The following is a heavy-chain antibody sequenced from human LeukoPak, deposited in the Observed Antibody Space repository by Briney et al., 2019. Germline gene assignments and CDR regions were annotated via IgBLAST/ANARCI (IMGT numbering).Heavy chain of an antibody. CDR3: AKDDYYDSSGYWSL. CDR1: GFTFDDYA. V-gene: IGHV3-9*01. D-gene: IGHD3-22*01. CDR2: ISWNSGSI. Sequence: GRSLRLSCAASGFTFDDYAMHWVRQAPGKGLEWVSGISWNSGSIGYADSVKGRFTISRDNAKSSLYLQMNSLRAEDTALYYCAKDDYYDSSGYWSLWGQGTLVTVSS. J-gene: IGHJ4*02.